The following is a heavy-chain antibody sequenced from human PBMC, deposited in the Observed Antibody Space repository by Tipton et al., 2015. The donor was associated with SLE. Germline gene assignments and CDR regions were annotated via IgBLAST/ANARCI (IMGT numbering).Heavy chain of an antibody. V-gene: IGHV4-34*01. CDR3: ARGGLEPPFRYYGMDV. CDR1: GESFSGYY. Sequence: LRLSCAVYGESFSGYYWSWIRQPPGKGLEWIGEINHSGSTNYNPSLKSRVTISVDTSKNQFSLKPSSVTAADTAVYYCARGGLEPPFRYYGMDVWGQGTTVTVSS. CDR2: INHSGST. D-gene: IGHD1-1*01. J-gene: IGHJ6*02.